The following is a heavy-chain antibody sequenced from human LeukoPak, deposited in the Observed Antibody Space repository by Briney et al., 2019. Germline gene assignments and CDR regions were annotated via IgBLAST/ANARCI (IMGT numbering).Heavy chain of an antibody. CDR1: GFTVSSSY. V-gene: IGHV3-53*01. CDR3: ARKNDLFNAAFDI. Sequence: PGGSLRLSCAASGFTVSSSYMSWVRQAPGKGLGWVSITYTDVNTNYADSVKGRFTISRDNSQNTLSLQMNSLRAEDTAVYYCARKNDLFNAAFDIWGQGTVVTVSS. D-gene: IGHD1-1*01. J-gene: IGHJ3*02. CDR2: TYTDVNT.